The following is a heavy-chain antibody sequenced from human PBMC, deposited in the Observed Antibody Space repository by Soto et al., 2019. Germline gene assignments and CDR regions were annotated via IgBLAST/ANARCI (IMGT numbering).Heavy chain of an antibody. CDR2: IYRDDDK. V-gene: IGHV2-5*02. J-gene: IGHJ5*02. CDR1: GFSLNTSGVG. CDR3: AHSVLGELGGVMNWFDP. Sequence: ITLKESGPTLVKPTQTLTLTCTFSGFSLNTSGVGVGWVRQPPGKALEWLALIYRDDDKRYSPSLKSRLTVAKGPSKNQVVLTMTNMDPVDTAAYYCAHSVLGELGGVMNWFDPWGQGTLVIVSS. D-gene: IGHD3-16*01.